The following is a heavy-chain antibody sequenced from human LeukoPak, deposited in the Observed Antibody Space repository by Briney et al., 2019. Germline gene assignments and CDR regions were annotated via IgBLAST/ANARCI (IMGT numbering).Heavy chain of an antibody. CDR1: GYTFTSYA. CDR3: ATLAVSIAARPLNWFDP. Sequence: GASVKVSCKASGYTFTSYAMNWVRQAPGQGLEWMGGIIPIFGTANYAQKFQGRVTITTDESTSTAYMELSSLRSEDTAVYYCATLAVSIAARPLNWFDPWGQGTLVTVSS. D-gene: IGHD6-6*01. CDR2: IIPIFGTA. J-gene: IGHJ5*02. V-gene: IGHV1-69*05.